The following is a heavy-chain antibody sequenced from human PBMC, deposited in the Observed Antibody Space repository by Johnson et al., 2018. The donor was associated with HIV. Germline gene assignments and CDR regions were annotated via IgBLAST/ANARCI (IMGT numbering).Heavy chain of an antibody. CDR3: ARPMSVADLFDPFDI. V-gene: IGHV3-23*04. CDR2: ISGGGDNP. Sequence: VQLVESGGGVVQPGRSLRLSCAASGFTFSDYYMSWIRQAPGKGLEWVSSISGGGDNPYYADSVKGRLTISRDNSRNTLYLQINSLRAEDTAIYYCARPMSVADLFDPFDIWGQGTMVTVSS. CDR1: GFTFSDYY. J-gene: IGHJ3*02. D-gene: IGHD6-19*01.